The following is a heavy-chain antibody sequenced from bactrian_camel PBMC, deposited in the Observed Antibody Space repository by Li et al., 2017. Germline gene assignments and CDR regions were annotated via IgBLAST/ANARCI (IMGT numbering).Heavy chain of an antibody. J-gene: IGHJ4*01. CDR1: GATYSTNY. V-gene: IGHV3S28*01. Sequence: QLVESGGGFVQPGGSLRLSCAASGATYSTNYMGWFRQAPGKEREGVAAIYTGTGSTYYPDSVKGRFTISRDNAKNTLYLQIGSLKPGDTAMYYCATGDDYTSAYYWGQGTQVTVS. CDR3: ATGDDYTSAYY. D-gene: IGHD3*01. CDR2: IYTGTGST.